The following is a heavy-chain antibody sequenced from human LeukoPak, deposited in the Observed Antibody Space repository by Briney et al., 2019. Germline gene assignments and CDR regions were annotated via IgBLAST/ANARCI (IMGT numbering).Heavy chain of an antibody. D-gene: IGHD2-2*01. CDR2: IYSGGST. V-gene: IGHV3-66*02. CDR1: GFTVSSNY. CDR3: ARERNTMPGFDP. J-gene: IGHJ5*02. Sequence: GGSLSLSCAASGFTVSSNYMSWVRQAPGKGLEWVSVIYSGGSTYYADSVKGRFTISRDNSKNTLYLQMNSLRAEDTAVYYCARERNTMPGFDPWGQGTLVTVSS.